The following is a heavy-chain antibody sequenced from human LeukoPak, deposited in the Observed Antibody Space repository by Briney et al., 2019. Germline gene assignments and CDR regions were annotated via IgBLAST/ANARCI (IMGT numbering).Heavy chain of an antibody. CDR1: GGSISSSSYY. CDR3: ARATTYYDILTGYYTGAFDI. Sequence: SETLSLTCTVSGGSISSSSYYWGWIRQPPGKGLEWIGSIYYSGSTYYNPSLKSRVTISVDTSKNQFSLKLSSVTAADTAVYYCARATTYYDILTGYYTGAFDIWGQGTMVTVSS. V-gene: IGHV4-39*07. CDR2: IYYSGST. J-gene: IGHJ3*02. D-gene: IGHD3-9*01.